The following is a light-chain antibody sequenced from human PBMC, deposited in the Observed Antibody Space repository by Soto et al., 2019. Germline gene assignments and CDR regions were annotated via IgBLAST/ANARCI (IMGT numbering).Light chain of an antibody. CDR1: NIGSKS. V-gene: IGLV3-21*04. CDR3: QVWDSSSDPVV. J-gene: IGLJ2*01. CDR2: SDS. Sequence: SYELTQPPSVSVAPGKTARITCGGNNIGSKSVHWYQQKPGQAPVLVIYSDSDRPSGIPERFSGSNSGNAATLTISRVEAGDEADYYCQVWDSSSDPVVFGGGTKLTV.